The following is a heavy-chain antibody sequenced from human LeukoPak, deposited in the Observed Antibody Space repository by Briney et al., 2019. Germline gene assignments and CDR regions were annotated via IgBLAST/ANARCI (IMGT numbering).Heavy chain of an antibody. Sequence: PGGSLRLSCAASGFTLDNYNFNWVRQAPGKGLEWVASIRSYSSYIHYADSVKGRFTISRDNSRNTLFLQMNSLRVEDTAIYYCAKRGSRNILDAFDGWGQGTMVTVS. CDR3: AKRGSRNILDAFDG. D-gene: IGHD2/OR15-2a*01. CDR2: IRSYSSYI. CDR1: GFTLDNYN. V-gene: IGHV3-21*04. J-gene: IGHJ3*01.